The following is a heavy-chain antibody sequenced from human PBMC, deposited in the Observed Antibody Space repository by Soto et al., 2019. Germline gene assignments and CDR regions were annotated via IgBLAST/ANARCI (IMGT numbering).Heavy chain of an antibody. V-gene: IGHV1-2*02. D-gene: IGHD1-1*01. CDR1: GYTLTGYY. J-gene: IGHJ5*02. CDR2: INPNSGGT. CDR3: ARGSTMEP. Sequence: ASVKVSCKASGYTLTGYYMHWVGQAPGQGLEWMGWINPNSGGTNYAQKFQGRVTMASDTSISTAYMELSSLRSDDTAVYYCARGSTMEPWGPGPPVHVSS.